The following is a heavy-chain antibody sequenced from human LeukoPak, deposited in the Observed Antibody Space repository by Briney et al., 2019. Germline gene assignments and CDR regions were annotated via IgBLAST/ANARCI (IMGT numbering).Heavy chain of an antibody. Sequence: GASVKVSCTASGGTFSSYAISWVRQAPGQGLEWMGGIIPIFGTANYAQKFQGRVTITADESTSTAYMELSSLRSEDTAVYYCAREYSSPPTDYYYYGMDVWGQGTTVTVSS. J-gene: IGHJ6*02. D-gene: IGHD6-13*01. CDR2: IIPIFGTA. CDR1: GGTFSSYA. CDR3: AREYSSPPTDYYYYGMDV. V-gene: IGHV1-69*13.